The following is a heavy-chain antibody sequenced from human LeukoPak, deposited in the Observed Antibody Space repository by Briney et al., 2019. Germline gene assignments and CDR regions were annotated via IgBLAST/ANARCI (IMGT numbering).Heavy chain of an antibody. CDR1: GGSFSGYY. J-gene: IGHJ4*02. V-gene: IGHV4-34*01. CDR3: ARLLPRPTRYFDY. D-gene: IGHD2-15*01. Sequence: SETLSLTCAVYGGSFSGYYWSWIRQPPGKGLEWIGYIYHSGSIYYNPSLKSRVTISVDRSKNQFSLKLSSVTAADTAVYYCARLLPRPTRYFDYWGQGTLVTVSS. CDR2: IYHSGSI.